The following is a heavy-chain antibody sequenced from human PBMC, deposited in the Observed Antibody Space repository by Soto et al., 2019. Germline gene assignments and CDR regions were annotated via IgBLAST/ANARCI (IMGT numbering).Heavy chain of an antibody. CDR2: IIPIFGTA. D-gene: IGHD2-2*01. Sequence: AASVKVSCKASGGTFSSYAISWVRQAPGQGLEWMGGIIPIFGTANYAQKFQGRVTITAEESTSTAYMELSSLRSEDTAVYYCARDPLRYCSSTSCQYRDHYYYGREVWGNEKRFTVSP. CDR1: GGTFSSYA. J-gene: IGHJ6*04. V-gene: IGHV1-69*13. CDR3: ARDPLRYCSSTSCQYRDHYYYGREV.